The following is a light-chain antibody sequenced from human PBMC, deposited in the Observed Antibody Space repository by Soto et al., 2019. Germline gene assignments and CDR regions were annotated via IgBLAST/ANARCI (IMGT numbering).Light chain of an antibody. CDR1: SGHSSYA. Sequence: QLVLTQSPSASASLGASVKLTCTLSSGHSSYAIAWHQQQPEKGPRYLMKLNSDGSHSKGDGIPDRFSGSSSGAERYLTISSLQSEDEADYYCQTWGTGIHYVFGTATNLTVL. CDR3: QTWGTGIHYV. V-gene: IGLV4-69*01. CDR2: LNSDGSH. J-gene: IGLJ1*01.